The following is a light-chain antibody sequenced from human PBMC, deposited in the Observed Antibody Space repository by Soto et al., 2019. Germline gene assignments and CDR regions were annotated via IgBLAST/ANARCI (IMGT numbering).Light chain of an antibody. CDR1: ESIRNW. Sequence: DIQMTQSPSTLSASVGDRVTITCRASESIRNWLAWYQQKPGKAPKLLISDASNLERGVPSRFSGSGSGAEFPLTISSLQPDDFATYYYQRYDSSSRTFGQGTNVGSK. CDR3: QRYDSSSRT. V-gene: IGKV1-5*01. J-gene: IGKJ1*01. CDR2: DAS.